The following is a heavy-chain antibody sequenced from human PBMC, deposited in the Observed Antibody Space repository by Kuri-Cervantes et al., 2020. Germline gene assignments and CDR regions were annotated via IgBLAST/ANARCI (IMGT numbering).Heavy chain of an antibody. CDR3: AKEGSSSGRAGYFDY. CDR2: ISGSGGST. D-gene: IGHD6-19*01. CDR1: GFTFSSYA. V-gene: IGHV3-23*01. J-gene: IGHJ4*02. Sequence: GGSLRLSCAASGFTFSSYAMSWVRQAPGKGLEWVSAISGSGGSTYYADSVKGRFTISRDNSKNTLYLRMNSLRGADTAFYYCAKEGSSSGRAGYFDYWGQGTLVTVSS.